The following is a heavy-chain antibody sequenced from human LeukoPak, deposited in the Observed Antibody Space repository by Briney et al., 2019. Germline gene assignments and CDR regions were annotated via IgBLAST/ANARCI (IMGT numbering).Heavy chain of an antibody. J-gene: IGHJ5*02. CDR1: GDTFSNYW. V-gene: IGHV5-51*01. D-gene: IGHD6-19*01. Sequence: GESLKISCKASGDTFSNYWIGWVRQMPGKGLEWMGIIYPEDSDTRYSPSFQGQVTISADRSISTAYLQWTSLKASDTAVYYCARTSTAGTAIRFDPWGQGTLVTVSS. CDR3: ARTSTAGTAIRFDP. CDR2: IYPEDSDT.